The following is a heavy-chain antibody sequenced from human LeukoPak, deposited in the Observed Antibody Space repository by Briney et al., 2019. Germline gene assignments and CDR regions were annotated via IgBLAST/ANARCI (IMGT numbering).Heavy chain of an antibody. V-gene: IGHV4-59*01. CDR1: GGSISSYY. CDR3: ARDILNSGYCSGGSCYGPA. CDR2: IYYSGST. Sequence: SETLSLTCTVSGGSISSYYWSWIRQPPGKGLEWIGYIYYSGSTNYNPSLKSRVTISVDTSKNQFSLKLSSVTAADTAVYSCARDILNSGYCSGGSCYGPAWGQGTLVTVSS. D-gene: IGHD2-15*01. J-gene: IGHJ4*02.